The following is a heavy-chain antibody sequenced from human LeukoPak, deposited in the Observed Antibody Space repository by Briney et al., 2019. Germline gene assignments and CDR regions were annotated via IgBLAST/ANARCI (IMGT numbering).Heavy chain of an antibody. CDR1: GYTFTVYY. V-gene: IGHV1-2*02. CDR3: ARESSPGGAFDI. Sequence: ASVKVSFKASGYTFTVYYMHWVRQAPGHGLEWMGWINPNSGGTNYAQKFQGRVTMTRDTSISTAYMELSRLRSDDTAVYYCARESSPGGAFDIWGQGTMVTVSS. J-gene: IGHJ3*02. D-gene: IGHD2-2*01. CDR2: INPNSGGT.